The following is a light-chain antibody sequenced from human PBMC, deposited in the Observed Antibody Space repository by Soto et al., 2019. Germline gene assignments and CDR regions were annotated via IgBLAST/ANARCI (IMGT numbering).Light chain of an antibody. V-gene: IGKV1-27*01. CDR2: AAS. Sequence: DIQMTQSPSSLSASVRDRVTITFRASQGISNSLARYQHKPGKVPKLLIYAASTLQSGVPSRFSGSGSGTDFTLAISSLQPEDVATYYCQKYDSAPWTFGQGTKVDIK. J-gene: IGKJ1*01. CDR1: QGISNS. CDR3: QKYDSAPWT.